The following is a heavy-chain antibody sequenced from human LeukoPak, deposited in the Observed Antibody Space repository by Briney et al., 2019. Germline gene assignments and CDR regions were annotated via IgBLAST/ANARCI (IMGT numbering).Heavy chain of an antibody. Sequence: ASVKVSCKASGYTFTDYYIHWVRQAPGQGLEWMGWINPNGGGTNSAQKFQGRVTMTRDTSTSTVYMELSSLRSEDTAVYYCAREPAEDYYDSSGYYPFDYWGQGTLVTVSS. D-gene: IGHD3-22*01. CDR2: INPNGGGT. J-gene: IGHJ4*02. CDR3: AREPAEDYYDSSGYYPFDY. CDR1: GYTFTDYY. V-gene: IGHV1-2*02.